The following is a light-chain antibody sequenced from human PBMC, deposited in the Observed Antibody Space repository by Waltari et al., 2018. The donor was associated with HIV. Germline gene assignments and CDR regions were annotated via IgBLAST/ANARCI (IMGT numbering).Light chain of an antibody. Sequence: DIVMSQSPLALPVTPGEPASIYCTSSQSLLHSIEYNSLAGYRKKPGQYPQLLIYRGSNLPFECPARFSCSGSGTVFTLKIRTVDAADVGVYYCMQGVQTPYTFCQGTKLEI. V-gene: IGKV2-28*01. CDR3: MQGVQTPYT. CDR1: QSLLHSIEYNS. J-gene: IGKJ2*01. CDR2: RGS.